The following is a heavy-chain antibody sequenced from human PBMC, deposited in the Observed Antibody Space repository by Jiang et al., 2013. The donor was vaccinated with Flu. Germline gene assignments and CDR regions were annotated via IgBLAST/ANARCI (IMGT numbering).Heavy chain of an antibody. V-gene: IGHV1-46*01. CDR2: INPSGGST. CDR3: AREYYDFWSGPRYYFDY. Sequence: INPSGGSTSYAQKFQGRVTMTRDTSTSTVYMELSSLRSEDTAVYYCAREYYDFWSGPRYYFDYWGQGTLVTVSS. D-gene: IGHD3-3*01. J-gene: IGHJ4*02.